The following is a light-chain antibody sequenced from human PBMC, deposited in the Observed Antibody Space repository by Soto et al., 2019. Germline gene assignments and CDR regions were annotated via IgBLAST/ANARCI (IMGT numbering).Light chain of an antibody. CDR2: DAS. Sequence: DIQMTQSPSSLSASVGDRVTITCQASQDISNYLNWYQQKPGKAPKLLIYDASNLETGVPSRFSGSGSGTDFTFTISSLQTEDIATYYCQPYDNLPLTFGGGTKVEI. CDR3: QPYDNLPLT. CDR1: QDISNY. J-gene: IGKJ4*01. V-gene: IGKV1-33*01.